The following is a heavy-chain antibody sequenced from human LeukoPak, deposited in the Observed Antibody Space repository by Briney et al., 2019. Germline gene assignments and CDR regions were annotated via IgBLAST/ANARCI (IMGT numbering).Heavy chain of an antibody. V-gene: IGHV3-21*01. CDR3: ARDWDSNSWPHFDV. CDR2: ISSSSGYI. Sequence: GGSLRLSCAASGFTFSSYSMNWVRQAPGKGLEWVSSISSSSGYIYYADSVMGRFTISRDNAKNSLYLQMNSLRAEDTAVYYCARDWDSNSWPHFDVWGQGTMVTVSS. CDR1: GFTFSSYS. D-gene: IGHD6-13*01. J-gene: IGHJ3*01.